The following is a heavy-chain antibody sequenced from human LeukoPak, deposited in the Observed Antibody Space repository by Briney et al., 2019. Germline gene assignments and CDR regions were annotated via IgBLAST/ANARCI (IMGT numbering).Heavy chain of an antibody. CDR3: AKDEYCSSTSCQYYYYYYMDV. V-gene: IGHV3-30*02. CDR1: GFTFSSYV. CDR2: IRYDGSNK. J-gene: IGHJ6*03. D-gene: IGHD2-2*01. Sequence: GGSLRLSCAASGFTFSSYVMHWVRQAPGKGLEWVAFIRYDGSNKYYADSVKGRFTISRDNSKNTLCLQMNSLRAEDTAVYYCAKDEYCSSTSCQYYYYYYMDVWGKGTTVTVSS.